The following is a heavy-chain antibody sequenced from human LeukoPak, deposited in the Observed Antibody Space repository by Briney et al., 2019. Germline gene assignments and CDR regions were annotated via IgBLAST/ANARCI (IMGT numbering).Heavy chain of an antibody. CDR1: GFTFSSYA. CDR2: ISYDGSNK. D-gene: IGHD3-9*01. CDR3: AREGQTYYDILTGYYNTPVYNWFDP. V-gene: IGHV3-30*04. Sequence: GRSLRLSCAASGFTFSSYAMHWVRQAPGKGLERVAIISYDGSNKYYADSVKGRFTISRDNSKNTLYLQMNSLRAEDTAVYYCAREGQTYYDILTGYYNTPVYNWFDPWGQGTLVTVSS. J-gene: IGHJ5*02.